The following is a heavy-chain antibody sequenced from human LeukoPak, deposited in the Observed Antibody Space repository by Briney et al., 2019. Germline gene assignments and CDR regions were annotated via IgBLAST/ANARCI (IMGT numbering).Heavy chain of an antibody. D-gene: IGHD2-2*01. Sequence: ASVKVSCKASGYTFTTYGISWVRQAPGQGLEWMGWLSVYNGKTNYAQKLQGRVTMTTDTSTSTAYMELRSLTSYDTAVYYCARDGDCTTTSCYSLYDYYGMDVWGKGTTVTVSS. V-gene: IGHV1-18*04. CDR3: ARDGDCTTTSCYSLYDYYGMDV. CDR1: GYTFTTYG. CDR2: LSVYNGKT. J-gene: IGHJ6*04.